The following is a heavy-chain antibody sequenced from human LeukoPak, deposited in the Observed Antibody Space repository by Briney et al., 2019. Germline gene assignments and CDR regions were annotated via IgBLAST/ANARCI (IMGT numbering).Heavy chain of an antibody. J-gene: IGHJ5*02. V-gene: IGHV4-34*01. CDR2: INHSGST. Sequence: SETLSLTCAVYGGSFSGYYWSWIRQPPGKGLEWIGEINHSGSTNYNPSLKSRVTISVDTSKNQFSLKLSSVTAADTGVYYCARGITMVRGVIITSPANWFDPWGQGTLVTVSS. D-gene: IGHD3-10*01. CDR3: ARGITMVRGVIITSPANWFDP. CDR1: GGSFSGYY.